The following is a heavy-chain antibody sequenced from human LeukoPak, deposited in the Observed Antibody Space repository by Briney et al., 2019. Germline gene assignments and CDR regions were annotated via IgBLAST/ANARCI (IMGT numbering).Heavy chain of an antibody. CDR3: ARGVTGGGSSPFDP. J-gene: IGHJ5*02. CDR1: GGSISSSSYY. V-gene: IGHV4-39*07. CDR2: IYYSGST. D-gene: IGHD2-15*01. Sequence: SETLSLTCTVSGGSISSSSYYWGWIRQPPGKGLEWIGSIYYSGSTYYNPSLKSRVTMSVDTSKNQFSLKLSSVTAADTAVYYCARGVTGGGSSPFDPWGQGTLVTVSS.